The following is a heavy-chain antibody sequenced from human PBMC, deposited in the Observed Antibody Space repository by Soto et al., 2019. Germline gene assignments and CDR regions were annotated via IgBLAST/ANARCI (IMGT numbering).Heavy chain of an antibody. CDR3: AGGHSRYYDFWSGSQE. Sequence: QVQLQQWGAGLLKPSETLSLTCAVYGGSFSGYNWSWIRQPPGKGLEWIGEINHSGSTNYNPSLKSRVTISVDTSKNQFSLKLSSVTAADTAVYYCAGGHSRYYDFWSGSQEGGQGTLVTVSS. CDR2: INHSGST. J-gene: IGHJ4*02. V-gene: IGHV4-34*01. CDR1: GGSFSGYN. D-gene: IGHD3-3*01.